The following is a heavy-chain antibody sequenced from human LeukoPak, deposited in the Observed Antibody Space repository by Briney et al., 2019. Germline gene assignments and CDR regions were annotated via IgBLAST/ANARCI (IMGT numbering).Heavy chain of an antibody. CDR2: IWYDGSNK. D-gene: IGHD3-22*01. CDR1: GFTFSSYG. V-gene: IGHV3-33*01. CDR3: ARDSYDDSSVAYYGMDV. J-gene: IGHJ6*02. Sequence: SGGSLRLSCAASGFTFSSYGMPWVRQAPGKGLEWVAVIWYDGSNKYYADSVKGRFTISRDNSKNTLYLQMNSLRAEDTAVYYCARDSYDDSSVAYYGMDVWGQGTTVTVSS.